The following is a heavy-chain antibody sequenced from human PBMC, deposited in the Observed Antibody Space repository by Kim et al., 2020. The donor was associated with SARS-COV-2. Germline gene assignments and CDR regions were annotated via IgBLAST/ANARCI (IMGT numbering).Heavy chain of an antibody. J-gene: IGHJ6*02. CDR3: ARKQVLRYFDWAPVGMDG. V-gene: IGHV4-61*02. CDR2: IYTSGST. D-gene: IGHD3-9*01. Sequence: SETLSLTCTVSGGSISSGSYYWSWIRQPAGKGLEWIGRIYTSGSTNYNPSLKSRVTISVDTSKNQFSLKLSSVTAADTAVYYCARKQVLRYFDWAPVGMDGWGQGTTVTVSS. CDR1: GGSISSGSYY.